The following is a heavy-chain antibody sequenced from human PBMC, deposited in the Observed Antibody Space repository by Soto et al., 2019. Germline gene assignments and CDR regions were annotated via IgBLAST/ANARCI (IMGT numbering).Heavy chain of an antibody. CDR2: VNPSGGST. CDR1: GYIFTAYS. J-gene: IGHJ1*01. Sequence: QVQLVQSGAEVKKPGASVKVSCKASGYIFTAYSMHWVRQAPGQGLEWMGVVNPSGGSTNYAQKFQGRITMTSDTSTSTVYRDLSSLTSEDTAVYYCAREENCSDGICYSEYFQRWGQGTLVTVSS. CDR3: AREENCSDGICYSEYFQR. D-gene: IGHD2-15*01. V-gene: IGHV1-46*01.